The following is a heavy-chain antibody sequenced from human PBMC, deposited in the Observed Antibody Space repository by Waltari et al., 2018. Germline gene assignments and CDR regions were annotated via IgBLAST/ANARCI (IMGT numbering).Heavy chain of an antibody. D-gene: IGHD4-17*01. CDR3: ARHGYSGGWFDP. J-gene: IGHJ5*02. Sequence: QLQLQESGPGLVKPSETLSLTCSVSVASISTSNYYWGWIRQPPGKGLEWIGRMFNGGSIYYNPSLKSRVTISVDTSKNQFSLRLNSVTAADTAIYYCARHGYSGGWFDPWGQGTLVTVSS. V-gene: IGHV4-39*01. CDR1: VASISTSNYY. CDR2: MFNGGSI.